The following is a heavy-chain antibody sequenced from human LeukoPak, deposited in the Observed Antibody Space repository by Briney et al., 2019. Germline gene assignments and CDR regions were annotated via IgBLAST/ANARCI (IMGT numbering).Heavy chain of an antibody. CDR2: ITGYGDYT. V-gene: IGHV3-23*01. CDR3: AREGAAVYYYMDV. J-gene: IGHJ6*03. CDR1: RFTFSNYA. D-gene: IGHD4/OR15-4a*01. Sequence: PGGSLRLSCAASRFTFSNYAMSWVRQAPGKGLEWVSAITGYGDYTDYADSVKGRFTISRDNAKNSLYLQMNSLRAEDTALYYCAREGAAVYYYMDVWGKGTTVTVSS.